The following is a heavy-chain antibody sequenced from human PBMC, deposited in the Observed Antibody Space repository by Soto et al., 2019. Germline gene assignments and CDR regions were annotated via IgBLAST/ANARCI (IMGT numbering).Heavy chain of an antibody. D-gene: IGHD6-13*01. V-gene: IGHV3-30*18. Sequence: QVQLVESGGGVVQPGRSLRLSCAASGFTFSSYGMHWVRQAPGKGLEWVAVISYDGSNKYYADPVKGRFTISRDNSKNTLYLQMNSLRAEDTAVYYCAKGRRGFAAAAGTKDFDYWGQGTLVTVSS. J-gene: IGHJ4*02. CDR3: AKGRRGFAAAAGTKDFDY. CDR1: GFTFSSYG. CDR2: ISYDGSNK.